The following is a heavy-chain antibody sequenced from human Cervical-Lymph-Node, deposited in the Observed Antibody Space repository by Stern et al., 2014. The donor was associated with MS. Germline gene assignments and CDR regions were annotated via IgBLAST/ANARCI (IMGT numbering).Heavy chain of an antibody. CDR3: TRGHWELLGNNYFDS. CDR2: LHASGAT. CDR1: GASISSGTSY. V-gene: IGHV4-61*02. D-gene: IGHD1-26*01. Sequence: QVQLQESGPGLVKPSQTLSLTCTVSGASISSGTSYWSWIRQPAGGGLEWIGRLHASGATYYNPSLKSLATISGDTYNNQLSLKLNSVTAADTAVYYCTRGHWELLGNNYFDSWGQGTLVTVSS. J-gene: IGHJ4*02.